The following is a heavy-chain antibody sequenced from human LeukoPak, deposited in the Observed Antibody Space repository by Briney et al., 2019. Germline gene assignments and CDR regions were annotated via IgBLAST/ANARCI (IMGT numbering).Heavy chain of an antibody. J-gene: IGHJ5*02. V-gene: IGHV4-34*01. CDR3: TRNNWFDP. D-gene: IGHD2/OR15-2a*01. Sequence: PSETLSLTCAVDGGSLSNYYWSWIRQPPGKGLEWIGEINHSASTTYNPSLKGRVTMSVDTSKNQFSLKLTSVTAADTAVYYCTRNNWFDPWGQGTLVTVSS. CDR2: INHSAST. CDR1: GGSLSNYY.